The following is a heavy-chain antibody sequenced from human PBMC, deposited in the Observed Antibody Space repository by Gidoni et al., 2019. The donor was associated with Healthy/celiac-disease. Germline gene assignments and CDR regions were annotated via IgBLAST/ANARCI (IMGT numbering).Heavy chain of an antibody. CDR1: GGSFSGYY. V-gene: IGHV4-34*01. J-gene: IGHJ3*02. D-gene: IGHD3-22*01. CDR3: ARERNYYDSSGYYPHGAFDI. CDR2: INHSGST. Sequence: QVQLQQWGAGLLKPSKTLSLTCAVYGGSFSGYYWSWIRQPPGKGLEWIGEINHSGSTNYNPSLKSRVTISVDTSKNQFSLKLSSVTAADTAVYYCARERNYYDSSGYYPHGAFDIWGQGTMVTVSS.